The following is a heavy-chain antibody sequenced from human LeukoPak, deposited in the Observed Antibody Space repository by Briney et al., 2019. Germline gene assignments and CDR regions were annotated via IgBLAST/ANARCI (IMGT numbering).Heavy chain of an antibody. CDR3: ARDNDSRDPPHFDY. D-gene: IGHD3-16*01. J-gene: IGHJ4*02. V-gene: IGHV1-18*01. Sequence: ASVKVSCKASGYTFTSYGISWVRQAPGQGLEWMGWISAYNGNTNYAQKLQGRVTMTTDTSTSTAYMELRSLRSEDTALYYCARDNDSRDPPHFDYWGQGTLVTVSS. CDR1: GYTFTSYG. CDR2: ISAYNGNT.